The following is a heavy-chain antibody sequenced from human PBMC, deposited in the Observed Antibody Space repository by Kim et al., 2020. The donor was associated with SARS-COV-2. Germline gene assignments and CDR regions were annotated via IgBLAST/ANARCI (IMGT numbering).Heavy chain of an antibody. J-gene: IGHJ6*02. Sequence: SLRLSCAASGFTFGIYDIHWVRQAPGKGLEWVAVISYDGSNSYYADSVMGRFATSKDNPKYTSDLQMNSLRVEDTAVYYCARGNEIGYYYYGMDFWGQGTTVIVSS. D-gene: IGHD2-21*01. CDR3: ARGNEIGYYYYGMDF. CDR2: ISYDGSNS. V-gene: IGHV3-30*09. CDR1: GFTFGIYD.